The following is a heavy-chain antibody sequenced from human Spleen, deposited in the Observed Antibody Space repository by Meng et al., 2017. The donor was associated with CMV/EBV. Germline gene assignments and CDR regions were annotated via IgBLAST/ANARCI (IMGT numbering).Heavy chain of an antibody. D-gene: IGHD3-3*01. V-gene: IGHV3-20*04. CDR2: INWNGGST. CDR3: AKDRFMEWLLGCSFDY. CDR1: GFTFDDYG. Sequence: GESLKISCAASGFTFDDYGMSWVRQAPGKGLEWVSGINWNGGSTGYADSVKGRFTISRDNAKNSLYLQMNSLKAEDAAVYYCAKDRFMEWLLGCSFDYWGQGALVTVSS. J-gene: IGHJ4*02.